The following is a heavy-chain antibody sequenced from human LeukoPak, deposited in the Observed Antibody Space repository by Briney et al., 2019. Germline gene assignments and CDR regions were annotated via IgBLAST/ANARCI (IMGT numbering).Heavy chain of an antibody. D-gene: IGHD5-12*01. V-gene: IGHV3-74*01. Sequence: PGGSLRLSCAASGFTFSSYWMHWVRQAPGKGLMWVSRINSDGSSTSYADSVKGRFTISRDNAKNTLYLQMNSLRAEDTAVYNCARRLTYSAYATLDYWGQGTLVTVSS. CDR3: ARRLTYSAYATLDY. CDR1: GFTFSSYW. CDR2: INSDGSST. J-gene: IGHJ4*02.